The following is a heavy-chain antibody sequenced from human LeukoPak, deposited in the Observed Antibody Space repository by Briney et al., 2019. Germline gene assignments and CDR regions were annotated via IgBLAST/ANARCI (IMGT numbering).Heavy chain of an antibody. CDR2: IYPDDSDT. CDR1: GYSFTTYW. V-gene: IGHV5-51*01. Sequence: GESLKISRQTSGYSFTTYWIGWVRQMPGTGLEWVGAIYPDDSDTRYSPSFQGQVVISADRSIRTAYLQWTTLKTSDTAMYYCVRQRGASGTINHFDPWGQGTLVTVSS. D-gene: IGHD3-10*01. CDR3: VRQRGASGTINHFDP. J-gene: IGHJ5*02.